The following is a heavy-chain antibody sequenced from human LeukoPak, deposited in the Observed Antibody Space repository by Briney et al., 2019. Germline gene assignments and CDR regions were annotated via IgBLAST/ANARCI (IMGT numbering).Heavy chain of an antibody. V-gene: IGHV3-23*01. J-gene: IGHJ4*02. CDR1: GFTFTNYA. CDR2: INPNDGGS. Sequence: PGGSLRLSCQASGFTFTNYAMSWVRQASGKGLEWVSSINPNDGGSFFADSVKGRFTISRDDSRSVVYLQMNSLRAEDTAVYYCARSGVATCHYWGQGILVTVSS. CDR3: ARSGVATCHY. D-gene: IGHD2-15*01.